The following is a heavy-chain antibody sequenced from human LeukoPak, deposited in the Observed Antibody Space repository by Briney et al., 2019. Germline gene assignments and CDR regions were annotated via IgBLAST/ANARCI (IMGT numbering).Heavy chain of an antibody. J-gene: IGHJ4*02. CDR1: GFTFDDYA. D-gene: IGHD6-6*01. Sequence: GGSLRLSCAASGFTFDDYAMHWVRQAPGEGLEWVSGISWNSGSIGYADSVKGRFTISRDNAKNSLYLQMNSLRAEDTALYYCAKDRRSSSPYYFDYWGQGTLVTVSS. CDR2: ISWNSGSI. CDR3: AKDRRSSSPYYFDY. V-gene: IGHV3-9*01.